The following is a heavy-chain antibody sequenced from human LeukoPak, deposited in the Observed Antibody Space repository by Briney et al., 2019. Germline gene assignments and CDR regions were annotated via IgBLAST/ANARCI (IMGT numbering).Heavy chain of an antibody. CDR3: ARGWRSSLGNWFDP. D-gene: IGHD6-13*01. CDR1: GYTFTSYD. CDR2: MNPNSGNT. Sequence: ASVKVSCKASGYTFTSYDINWVRQATGPGLEWMGWMNPNSGNTGYAQKFQGRVTMTRNTSISTAYMELSSLRSEDTAVYYCARGWRSSLGNWFDPWGQGTLVTVSS. V-gene: IGHV1-8*01. J-gene: IGHJ5*02.